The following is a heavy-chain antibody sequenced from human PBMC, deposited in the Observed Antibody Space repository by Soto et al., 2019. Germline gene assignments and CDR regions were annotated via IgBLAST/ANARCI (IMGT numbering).Heavy chain of an antibody. CDR3: AVFRRSWLGDGRLDS. V-gene: IGHV5-10-1*01. J-gene: IGHJ4*02. Sequence: GESLKIHFGSPGYSLSTHWINWVRQMPGKGVERRGRIDPSQSYFKYNPSFQGHVTSAADKSTGKAYLQWNSLEAWETDMFCCAVFRRSWLGDGRLDSWGPGTLVTVSS. CDR1: GYSLSTHW. CDR2: IDPSQSYF. D-gene: IGHD6-13*01.